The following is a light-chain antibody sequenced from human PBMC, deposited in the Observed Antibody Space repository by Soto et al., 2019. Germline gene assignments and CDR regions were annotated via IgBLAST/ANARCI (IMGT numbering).Light chain of an antibody. Sequence: QSVLTQPPSVSGAPGQTVTISCTESSSNLGEGYDVYWYQQLPGTAPKLLIYGTSNRPSGVADRFSGSKSGTSASLPITGVQDEDEDDYYCHSYDSSLSGWVFGGGTKLTVL. CDR2: GTS. CDR1: SSNLGEGYD. V-gene: IGLV1-40*01. CDR3: HSYDSSLSGWV. J-gene: IGLJ3*02.